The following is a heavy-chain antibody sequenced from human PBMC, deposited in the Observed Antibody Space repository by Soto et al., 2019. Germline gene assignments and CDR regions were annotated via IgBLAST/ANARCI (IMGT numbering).Heavy chain of an antibody. V-gene: IGHV3-23*01. J-gene: IGHJ4*02. Sequence: GGSLRLSCAASGFTFSSYAMSWVRQAPGKGLEWVSAISGSGGSTYYADSVKGRFTISRDNSKNTLYLQMNSLRAEDTAVYYCAKKARWSNRDFWSGYFDYWGQGTLVTVSS. CDR1: GFTFSSYA. CDR3: AKKARWSNRDFWSGYFDY. D-gene: IGHD3-3*01. CDR2: ISGSGGST.